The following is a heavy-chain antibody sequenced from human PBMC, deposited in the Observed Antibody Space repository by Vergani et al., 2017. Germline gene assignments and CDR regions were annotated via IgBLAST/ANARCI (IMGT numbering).Heavy chain of an antibody. J-gene: IGHJ6*02. CDR3: ARGGYMVRGVISPRPYYYYGMDV. CDR1: GFTFSNFG. D-gene: IGHD3-10*01. Sequence: QVQLVESGGGVVQPGGSLRLSCAASGFTFSNFGFHWVRQTPGKGLEWLAFIRQDGSNKNYVDSVKGRFTISRDNAKNSLYLQMNSLRAEDTAVYYCARGGYMVRGVISPRPYYYYGMDVWGQGTTVTVSS. V-gene: IGHV3-30*02. CDR2: IRQDGSNK.